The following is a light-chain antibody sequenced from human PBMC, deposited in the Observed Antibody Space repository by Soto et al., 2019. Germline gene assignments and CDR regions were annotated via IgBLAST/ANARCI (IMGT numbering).Light chain of an antibody. CDR3: SSYGASSTL. CDR2: DVS. Sequence: QSALTQPASLSGSPGQSXTXXXXXXXXDIGYYNYVSWYQQHPGKAPKLMIFDVSYRPSGISDRFSGSKSGNTASLTISGLQPEDEADYYCSSYGASSTLFGGGTKLTVL. CDR1: XXDIGYYNY. V-gene: IGLV2-14*03. J-gene: IGLJ2*01.